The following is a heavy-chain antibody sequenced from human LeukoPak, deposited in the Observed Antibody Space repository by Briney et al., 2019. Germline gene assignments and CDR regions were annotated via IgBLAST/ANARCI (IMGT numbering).Heavy chain of an antibody. V-gene: IGHV3-23*01. CDR1: GFTFSSYA. Sequence: GGSLRLSCAASGFTFSSYAMSWVRQAPGKGLEWVSAISGSGGSTYYADSVKGRFTISRDNSKNTLYLQMNSLRAEDTAVHYCAKSGDYYGSGSPFDYWGQGTLVTVSS. CDR2: ISGSGGST. D-gene: IGHD3-10*01. CDR3: AKSGDYYGSGSPFDY. J-gene: IGHJ4*02.